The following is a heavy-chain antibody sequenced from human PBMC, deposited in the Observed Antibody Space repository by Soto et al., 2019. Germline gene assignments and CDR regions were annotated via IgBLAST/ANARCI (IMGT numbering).Heavy chain of an antibody. CDR2: IWYDGSNK. J-gene: IGHJ6*02. V-gene: IGHV3-33*01. CDR1: QFTFSSYG. Sequence: PGGYLKLSCAASQFTFSSYGMHCVRQAPGKGLEWVAVIWYDGSNKYYADSVKGRFTISRDNSKNTLYLQMNSLRAEDTAVYYCARDLPLYMGLAVDGGDGMDVWGQGSTVIVSS. CDR3: ARDLPLYMGLAVDGGDGMDV. D-gene: IGHD3-16*01.